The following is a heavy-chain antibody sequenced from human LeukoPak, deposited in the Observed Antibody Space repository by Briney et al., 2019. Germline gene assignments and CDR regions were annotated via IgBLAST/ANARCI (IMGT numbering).Heavy chain of an antibody. CDR3: ARARSAWYPDH. D-gene: IGHD6-19*01. J-gene: IGHJ4*02. CDR1: GGSISSYY. Sequence: SETLSLTCTVSGGSISSYYWSWIRQPPGKGLEWIGYIYYSGSTNHNPSLKSRVSISVDTSKNQFSLKLNSVTAADTAVYYCARARSAWYPDHWGQGTLVTVSS. CDR2: IYYSGST. V-gene: IGHV4-59*08.